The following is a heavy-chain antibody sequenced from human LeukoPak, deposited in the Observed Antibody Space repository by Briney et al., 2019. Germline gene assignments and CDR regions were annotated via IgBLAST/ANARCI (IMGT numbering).Heavy chain of an antibody. CDR2: ISYDGTDK. CDR1: GFTFTTFP. D-gene: IGHD6-19*01. V-gene: IGHV3-30*04. Sequence: GGSLRLSCVASGFTFTTFPMHWVRQPPGKGLEWVAVISYDGTDKYYADSVKGRFTISRDNSKSTLYLQMDSLRAEDTAVYYCASPNSMAGTHYFHYWGREPWSPSLQ. J-gene: IGHJ4*02. CDR3: ASPNSMAGTHYFHY.